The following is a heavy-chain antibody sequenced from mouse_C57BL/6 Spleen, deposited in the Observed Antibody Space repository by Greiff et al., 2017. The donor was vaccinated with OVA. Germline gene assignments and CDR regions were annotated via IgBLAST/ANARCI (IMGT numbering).Heavy chain of an antibody. J-gene: IGHJ3*01. CDR2: IDPETGGP. V-gene: IGHV1-15*01. CDR1: GYTFTDYE. Sequence: QVQLKESGAELVRPGASVTLSCKASGYTFTDYEMHWVKQTPVHGLEWIGAIDPETGGPAYNQKFKGQAILTADKSSSTAYMELRSLTAEDSAVYYCTNCAYWGQGTLVTVSA. CDR3: TNCAY.